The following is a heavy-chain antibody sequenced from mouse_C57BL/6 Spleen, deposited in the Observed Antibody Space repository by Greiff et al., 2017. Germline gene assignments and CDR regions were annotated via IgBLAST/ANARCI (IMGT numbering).Heavy chain of an antibody. J-gene: IGHJ1*03. V-gene: IGHV1-54*01. CDR3: ARGLLREGYFDV. CDR2: INPGSGGT. D-gene: IGHD1-1*01. Sequence: QVQLQQSGAELVRPGTSVKVSCKASGYAFTNYLIEWVKQRPGQGLEWIGVINPGSGGTNYNEKFKGKATLTADKSSSTAYMQLSSLTSEDSAVYFCARGLLREGYFDVWGTGTTVTVSS. CDR1: GYAFTNYL.